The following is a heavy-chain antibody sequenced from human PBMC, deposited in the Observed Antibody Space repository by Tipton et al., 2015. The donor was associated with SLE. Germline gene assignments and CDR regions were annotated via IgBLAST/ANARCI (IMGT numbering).Heavy chain of an antibody. J-gene: IGHJ4*02. Sequence: SLRLSCAASGFTFSSYGMYWVRQAPGKGLEWVAYVRFDGAIKYYADSGKGRLTISRDNSKNTLYLQMNSLRVEDTAVYYCAKPLPGGMGEPFDYWGQGTLVTVSS. CDR2: VRFDGAIK. D-gene: IGHD3-16*01. CDR1: GFTFSSYG. CDR3: AKPLPGGMGEPFDY. V-gene: IGHV3-30*02.